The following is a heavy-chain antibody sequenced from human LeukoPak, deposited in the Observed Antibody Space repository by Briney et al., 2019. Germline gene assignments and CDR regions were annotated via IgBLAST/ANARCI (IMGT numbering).Heavy chain of an antibody. CDR3: ARSWQWLPLDY. CDR1: GASISSYY. J-gene: IGHJ4*02. V-gene: IGHV4-4*07. CDR2: IYISGST. D-gene: IGHD6-19*01. Sequence: SSVTLSLTCTVSGASISSYYWSWIRQPAGKGLEWIGRIYISGSTNYNPSLKSRVTMSVDTSKNQFSLKLSSVTAADTAVYYCARSWQWLPLDYWGQGTLVTVSS.